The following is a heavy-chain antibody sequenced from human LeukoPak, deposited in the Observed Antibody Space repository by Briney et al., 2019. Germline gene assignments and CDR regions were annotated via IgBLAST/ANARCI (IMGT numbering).Heavy chain of an antibody. Sequence: GASVKVSCEASGYIFTSYGFAWVRQAPGQGLEWMGWISALNGNTNYAQKFQGRVTMTTDTSTSTAYMEPRSLTSDDTAMYYCARDPEGVTPLDDWGQGTLVTVSS. J-gene: IGHJ4*02. V-gene: IGHV1-18*01. CDR1: GYIFTSYG. D-gene: IGHD3-10*01. CDR3: ARDPEGVTPLDD. CDR2: ISALNGNT.